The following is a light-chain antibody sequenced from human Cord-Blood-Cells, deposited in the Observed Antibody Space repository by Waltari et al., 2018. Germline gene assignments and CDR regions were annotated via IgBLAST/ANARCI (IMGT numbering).Light chain of an antibody. CDR3: AAWDDSLSGRV. V-gene: IGLV1-47*01. Sequence: QSVLTQPPSASGAPGPRVTISCYGSSSNIGGNYVYWYQPLPGPAPKLLIYRNNQWHSGGPDRCAGAKSGTSASLAIIVLRSEDGAGYYGAAWDDSLSGRVVGGGTKLTVL. CDR2: RNN. CDR1: SSNIGGNY. J-gene: IGLJ3*02.